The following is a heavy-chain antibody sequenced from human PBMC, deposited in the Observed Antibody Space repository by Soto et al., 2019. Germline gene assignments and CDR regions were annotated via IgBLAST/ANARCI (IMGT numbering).Heavy chain of an antibody. J-gene: IGHJ5*02. CDR2: IYYSGRT. V-gene: IGHV4-39*01. D-gene: IGHD2-15*01. CDR3: GRHAVAAPATLGGSWFDP. Sequence: QLQLQASGPGLVKPSETLSLTCTVSGFSITSTNSYWGWIRQPPGKGLEWIGSIYYSGRTFYEPSLKSRVTISVDRSKNHFSLRLNSVTAADTAVYYCGRHAVAAPATLGGSWFDPWGQGTLVIVSS. CDR1: GFSITSTNSY.